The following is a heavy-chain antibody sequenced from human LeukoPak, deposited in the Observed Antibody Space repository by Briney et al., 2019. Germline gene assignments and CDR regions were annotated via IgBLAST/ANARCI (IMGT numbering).Heavy chain of an antibody. D-gene: IGHD6-25*01. CDR1: GGSPSSYY. CDR3: ARQMRTISQRAAFDI. Sequence: PSETLSLTCTVSGGSPSSYYWSWIRQPPGKGLEWIGYIYYSGSTNYNPSLKSRVTISVDTSKNQFSLKLSSVTAADTAVYYCARQMRTISQRAAFDIWGQGTMVTVSS. CDR2: IYYSGST. V-gene: IGHV4-59*08. J-gene: IGHJ3*02.